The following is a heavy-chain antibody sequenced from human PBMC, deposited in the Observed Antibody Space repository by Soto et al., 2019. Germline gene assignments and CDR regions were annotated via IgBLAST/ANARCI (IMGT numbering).Heavy chain of an antibody. CDR2: INNDGSST. Sequence: EVQLVESGGGLVQPGGSLRLSCAASGFTFSSYWVHWVRQAPGKGLVWVSRINNDGSSTSYADSVKGRFTISRDNAKNTLYLRMNSLRAEDTAVYYCARAHYYEIDYWGQGTLVTVSS. CDR3: ARAHYYEIDY. D-gene: IGHD3-22*01. J-gene: IGHJ4*02. V-gene: IGHV3-74*01. CDR1: GFTFSSYW.